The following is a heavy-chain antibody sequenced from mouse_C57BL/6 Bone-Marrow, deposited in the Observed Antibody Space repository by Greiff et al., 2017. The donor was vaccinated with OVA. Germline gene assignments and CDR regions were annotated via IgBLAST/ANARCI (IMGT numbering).Heavy chain of an antibody. CDR1: GFSLTSYA. D-gene: IGHD1-1*01. CDR2: IWTGGGT. Sequence: VKLVESGPGLVAPSQSLSITCTVSGFSLTSYAISWVRQPPGKGLEWLGVIWTGGGTNYNSALKSRLSISKDNSKSQVFLKMNSLQTDDTARYYCARNPVVAFYYFDYWGQGTTLTVSS. CDR3: ARNPVVAFYYFDY. V-gene: IGHV2-9-1*01. J-gene: IGHJ2*01.